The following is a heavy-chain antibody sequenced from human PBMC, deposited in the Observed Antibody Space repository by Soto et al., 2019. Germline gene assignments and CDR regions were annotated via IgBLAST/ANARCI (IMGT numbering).Heavy chain of an antibody. CDR3: ARSPPSSSYGGSGTFDY. CDR2: AYHGGST. V-gene: IGHV4-4*02. Sequence: QLQLQESGPGLVRPSGTLSLTCAVSGGFTSTNNWWSWVRQPPGKGLEGIGDAYHGGSTEYNPSIKSRVSISVDKSKNQISLKLPSATAADTAVYYCARSPPSSSYGGSGTFDYWGQGTLVTVSS. CDR1: GGFTSTNNW. J-gene: IGHJ4*02. D-gene: IGHD2-15*01.